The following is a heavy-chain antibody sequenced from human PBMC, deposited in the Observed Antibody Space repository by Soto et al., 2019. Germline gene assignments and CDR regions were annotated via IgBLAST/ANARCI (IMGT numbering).Heavy chain of an antibody. J-gene: IGHJ6*03. CDR2: TYYRSKWYN. CDR3: ARDLGGYSYGYVGSMVNYYMDV. Sequence: PSQTLSLTCAISGDSVSSNSAAWNWIRQSPSRGLEWLGRTYYRSKWYNDYAVSVKSRITINPDTSKNQFSLQLNSVTPEDTAVYYCARDLGGYSYGYVGSMVNYYMDVWGKGTTVTVSS. CDR1: GDSVSSNSAA. D-gene: IGHD5-18*01. V-gene: IGHV6-1*01.